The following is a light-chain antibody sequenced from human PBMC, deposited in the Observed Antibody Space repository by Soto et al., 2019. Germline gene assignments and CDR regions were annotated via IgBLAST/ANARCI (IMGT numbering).Light chain of an antibody. CDR3: SSYTTSNTRQIV. J-gene: IGLJ1*01. Sequence: QSALTQPASVSVSPGQSITISCTGTRSDVGGYNYVSWYQHHPGKAPKLMIFDVSNRPSGVSNRFSGSKSGNTASLTISGLQPEDEADYYCSSYTTSNTRQIVFGTGT. V-gene: IGLV2-14*03. CDR1: RSDVGGYNY. CDR2: DVS.